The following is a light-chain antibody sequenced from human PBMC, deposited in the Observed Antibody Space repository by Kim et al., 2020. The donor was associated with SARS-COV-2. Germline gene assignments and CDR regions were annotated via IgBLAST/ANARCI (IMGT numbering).Light chain of an antibody. V-gene: IGLV3-21*04. Sequence: SYELTQPPSVSVAPGKTARITCGGNNIGSKSVHWYQQKPGQAPALVIYYDSDRPSGIPERFSGSNSGNTATLTISRVEARDEADYYCQVWDSSSDHPGVFGGGTQLTVL. CDR1: NIGSKS. CDR3: QVWDSSSDHPGV. CDR2: YDS. J-gene: IGLJ3*02.